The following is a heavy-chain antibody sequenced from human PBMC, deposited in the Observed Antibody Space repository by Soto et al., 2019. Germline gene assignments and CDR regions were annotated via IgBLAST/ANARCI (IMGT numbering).Heavy chain of an antibody. Sequence: GASVKVSCKASGYTFTSYGISWVRQAPGQGLEWMGWISAYNGNTNYAQKLQGRVTMTTDTSTSTAYMELRSLRSDDTAVYYCAREAAVATVTTARAYWGQGTLVTVSS. D-gene: IGHD4-17*01. V-gene: IGHV1-18*04. J-gene: IGHJ4*02. CDR2: ISAYNGNT. CDR3: AREAAVATVTTARAY. CDR1: GYTFTSYG.